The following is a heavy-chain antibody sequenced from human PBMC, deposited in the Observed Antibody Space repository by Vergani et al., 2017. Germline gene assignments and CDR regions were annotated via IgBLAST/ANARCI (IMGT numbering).Heavy chain of an antibody. J-gene: IGHJ4*02. Sequence: EVQLVESGGGLVQPGGSLRLSCAASGFTFSSYDMHWVRHATGKGLEWVSAIGTAGDTYYPGSVKGRFTISRENAKNSLYLQMNSLRAGDTAVYYCARGQWLQPGGINYFDYWGQGTLVTVSS. CDR2: IGTAGDT. V-gene: IGHV3-13*01. CDR1: GFTFSSYD. D-gene: IGHD6-19*01. CDR3: ARGQWLQPGGINYFDY.